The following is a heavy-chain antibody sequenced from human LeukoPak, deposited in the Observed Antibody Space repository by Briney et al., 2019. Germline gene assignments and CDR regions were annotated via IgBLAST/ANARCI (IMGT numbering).Heavy chain of an antibody. CDR3: ARSTGHCGGDCLSVEHFQL. D-gene: IGHD2-21*02. V-gene: IGHV3-21*01. CDR2: ISSGSSYI. J-gene: IGHJ1*01. CDR1: GFTFSGYS. Sequence: GDSLRLSRAASGFTFSGYSMNWVRQAPGKGLEWLSSISSGSSYIYYADSVKGRFTISRDNAKNSLFLQMNSLRAEDTAVYYCARSTGHCGGDCLSVEHFQLWGQGTVGTVSS.